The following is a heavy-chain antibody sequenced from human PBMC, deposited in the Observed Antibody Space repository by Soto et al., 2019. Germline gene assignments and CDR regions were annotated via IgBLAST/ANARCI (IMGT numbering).Heavy chain of an antibody. V-gene: IGHV3-11*01. CDR2: IRHNSDPF. CDR3: AREDLCTTGTCLLLRRKTNYFDY. Sequence: QVQLVESGGGLVKPGESLRVSCTASGFSFGDYYMSWIRQAPGKGRGWISYIRHNSDPFYYADSVKGRFTVSRDNSKNSLFLQMDNLRAEDTAVYYCAREDLCTTGTCLLLRRKTNYFDYWGPGTQVTVSS. J-gene: IGHJ4*02. CDR1: GFSFGDYY. D-gene: IGHD2-8*01.